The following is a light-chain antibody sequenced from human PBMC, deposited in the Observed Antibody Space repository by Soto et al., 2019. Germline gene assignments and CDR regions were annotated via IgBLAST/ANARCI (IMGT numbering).Light chain of an antibody. CDR2: TAS. Sequence: DIQMTQSPSSVSASVGDRITITCRASQDISRCLAWYQQKPGRAPNLLIYTASTLESGVPSRFSGSGSGTDFTLTISNLQPEDFATYYCQQVDSFPLTFGGGTKVEIK. CDR1: QDISRC. CDR3: QQVDSFPLT. J-gene: IGKJ4*01. V-gene: IGKV1D-12*01.